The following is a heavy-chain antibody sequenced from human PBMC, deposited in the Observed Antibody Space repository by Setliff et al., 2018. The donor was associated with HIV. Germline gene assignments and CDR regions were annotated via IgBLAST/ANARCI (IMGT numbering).Heavy chain of an antibody. CDR1: GNTLIDYS. D-gene: IGHD6-19*01. CDR2: IIPIFNTA. V-gene: IGHV1-69*13. CDR3: GRAPAKKAGTGSDH. Sequence: SVKVSCKASGNTLIDYSMHWVRQAPGQGLEWMGWIIPIFNTANYAQKFQGRITITADESTSTAYMELSSLISEDTAIYFCGRAPAKKAGTGSDHWGQGTLVTVSS. J-gene: IGHJ4*02.